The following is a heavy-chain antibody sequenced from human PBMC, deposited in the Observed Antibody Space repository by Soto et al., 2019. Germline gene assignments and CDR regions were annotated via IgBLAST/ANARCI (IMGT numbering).Heavy chain of an antibody. Sequence: QVQLQESGPGLVKPSETLSLTCTVSGGSVSSGSYYWSWIRQPPGKGLEWIGYIYYSGSTNYNPSLKSRVTISVDTSKNQFSLKLSSVTAADTAVSYCARGEYGDYLVFDYWGQGTLVTVSS. CDR3: ARGEYGDYLVFDY. CDR2: IYYSGST. V-gene: IGHV4-61*01. CDR1: GGSVSSGSYY. D-gene: IGHD4-17*01. J-gene: IGHJ4*02.